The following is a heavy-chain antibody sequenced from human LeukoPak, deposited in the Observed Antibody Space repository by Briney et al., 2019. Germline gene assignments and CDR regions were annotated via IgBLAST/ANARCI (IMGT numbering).Heavy chain of an antibody. Sequence: ASVKVSCKASGYTFTSYYMHWVRQAPGQGLEWMGIINPSGGSTSYAQKFQGRVTMTRDTSTSTVYMELSSLRSEDTAVYYCASANCSSTSCYQFYFDYWGQGTLVTVSS. V-gene: IGHV1-46*01. CDR3: ASANCSSTSCYQFYFDY. CDR2: INPSGGST. J-gene: IGHJ4*02. CDR1: GYTFTSYY. D-gene: IGHD2-2*01.